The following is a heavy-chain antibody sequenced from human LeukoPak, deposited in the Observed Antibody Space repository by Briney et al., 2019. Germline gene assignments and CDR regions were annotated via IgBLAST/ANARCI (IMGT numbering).Heavy chain of an antibody. CDR3: ARQIIDRAFDI. J-gene: IGHJ3*02. CDR1: GGSISSYY. Sequence: SETLSLTCTVSGGSISSYYWSWIRQPPGKGLEWIGYIYYSGSTNYNPSLKSRVTISVDTSKNQFSLKLSSVTAADTAVYYCARQIIDRAFDIWGQGTMVTVSS. V-gene: IGHV4-59*08. CDR2: IYYSGST.